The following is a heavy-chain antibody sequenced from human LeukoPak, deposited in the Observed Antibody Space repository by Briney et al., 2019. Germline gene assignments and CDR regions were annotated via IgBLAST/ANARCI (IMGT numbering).Heavy chain of an antibody. Sequence: SQTLSLTRAISGDSVSSNSAAWNWIRQSPSRGLEWLGRTYYRSKWYNDYAVSVKSRITINPDTSKNQFSLQLNSVTPEDTAVYYCARDLEGNLFHGYYGMDVWGQGTTVTVSS. J-gene: IGHJ6*02. CDR1: GDSVSSNSAA. V-gene: IGHV6-1*01. CDR3: ARDLEGNLFHGYYGMDV. CDR2: TYYRSKWYN. D-gene: IGHD4-23*01.